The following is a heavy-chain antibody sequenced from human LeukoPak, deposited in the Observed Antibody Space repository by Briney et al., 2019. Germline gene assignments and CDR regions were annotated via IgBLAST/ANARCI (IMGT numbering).Heavy chain of an antibody. V-gene: IGHV1-18*01. D-gene: IGHD6-6*01. CDR2: ISAYNGNT. Sequence: ASVKVSCRGSGYTFTTYGLNWVRQAPGLGLEWMGWISAYNGNTKDAEKFQDRVTMTTDTSTSTAYMELRNLRSDDTAVYYCARDTIAARPDWFDPWGQGTLVTVSS. J-gene: IGHJ5*02. CDR3: ARDTIAARPDWFDP. CDR1: GYTFTTYG.